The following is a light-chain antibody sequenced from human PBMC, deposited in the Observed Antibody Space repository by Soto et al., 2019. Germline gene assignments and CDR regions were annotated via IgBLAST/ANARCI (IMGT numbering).Light chain of an antibody. CDR2: DAS. V-gene: IGKV3-11*01. J-gene: IGKJ4*01. Sequence: EIVLTQSPSSLSLSPGEXSTLSCRASQSVSSYLAWYQQKPGQAPRLLIYDASNRATGIPARFSGSGSGTDFTLTISSLEPEDFAVYYCQQRSNWLFTFGGGTKVDIK. CDR1: QSVSSY. CDR3: QQRSNWLFT.